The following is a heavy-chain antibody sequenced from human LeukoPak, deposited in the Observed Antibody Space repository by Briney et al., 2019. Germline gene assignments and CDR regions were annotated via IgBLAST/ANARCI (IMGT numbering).Heavy chain of an antibody. CDR1: GFTVSSNY. V-gene: IGHV3-66*02. CDR2: IYSGGST. CDR3: ARSSSFPDEAFDI. Sequence: GGSLRLSCAASGFTVSSNYMSWVRQAPGKGLEWVSVIYSGGSTYYADSVKGRFTISRDNSKNTLYLQMNSLRAEDTAVYYCARSSSFPDEAFDIWGQGTMVTVSS. J-gene: IGHJ3*02. D-gene: IGHD2/OR15-2a*01.